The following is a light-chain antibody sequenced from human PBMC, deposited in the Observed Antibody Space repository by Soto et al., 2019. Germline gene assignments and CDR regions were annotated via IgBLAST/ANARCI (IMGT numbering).Light chain of an antibody. Sequence: DLQMTQSPSSLSASVGDRVTITCQASQDISNYLNWYQQKPGKAPKLLIYDASNVETGVPSRFSGSGSGTDFTFTISSLQPEDIATYYCQQYDNLPPFTFGPGTKVDIK. J-gene: IGKJ3*01. CDR3: QQYDNLPPFT. CDR1: QDISNY. CDR2: DAS. V-gene: IGKV1-33*01.